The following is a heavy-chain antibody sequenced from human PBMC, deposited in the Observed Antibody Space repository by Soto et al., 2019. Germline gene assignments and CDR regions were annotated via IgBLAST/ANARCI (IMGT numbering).Heavy chain of an antibody. V-gene: IGHV4-59*08. Sequence: QVQLQESGPGLVKPSETLSLTCTVSGGSISSYYWSWIRQPPGKGLEWIGYIYYSGSTNYNPSLKSRVTISVDTSKNQFSLKLSSVTAADTAVYYCARRIAADYYYYGMDVWGQGTTVTVSS. J-gene: IGHJ6*02. CDR2: IYYSGST. D-gene: IGHD6-13*01. CDR3: ARRIAADYYYYGMDV. CDR1: GGSISSYY.